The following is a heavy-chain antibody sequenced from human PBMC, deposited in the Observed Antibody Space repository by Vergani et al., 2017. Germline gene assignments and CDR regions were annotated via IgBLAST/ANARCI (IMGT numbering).Heavy chain of an antibody. D-gene: IGHD3-10*01. CDR3: ARSGSLWFGALYYMDV. CDR1: GFTFSSYS. Sequence: EVQLVESGGGLVQPGGSLRLSCAASGFTFSSYSMNWVRQAPGKGLEWVSSISSSSSYIYYADSVKGRFTISRDNAKNSLYLQMNSLRAEDTAVHYCARSGSLWFGALYYMDVWGKGTTVTVSS. CDR2: ISSSSSYI. J-gene: IGHJ6*03. V-gene: IGHV3-21*01.